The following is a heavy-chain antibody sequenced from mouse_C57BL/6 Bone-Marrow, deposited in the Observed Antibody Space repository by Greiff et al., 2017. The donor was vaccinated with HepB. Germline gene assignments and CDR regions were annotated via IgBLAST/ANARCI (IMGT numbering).Heavy chain of an antibody. CDR3: APHDYGPYAMDY. D-gene: IGHD2-4*01. V-gene: IGHV2-4*01. CDR2: IWSGGST. J-gene: IGHJ4*01. CDR1: GFSLTSYG. Sequence: VQGVESGPGLVQPSQSLSITCTVSGFSLTSYGVHWVRQPPGKGLEWLGVIWSGGSTDYNAAFISRLSISKDNSKSQVFFKMNSLQADDTAIYYCAPHDYGPYAMDYWGQGTSVTVSS.